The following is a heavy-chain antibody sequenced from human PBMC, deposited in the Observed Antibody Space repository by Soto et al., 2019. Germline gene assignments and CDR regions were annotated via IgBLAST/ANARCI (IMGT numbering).Heavy chain of an antibody. J-gene: IGHJ4*02. D-gene: IGHD2-15*01. V-gene: IGHV3-23*01. Sequence: GGSLRLSCAASGFTFSSYAMSWVRQAPGKGLEWVSAISGSGGSTYYADSVKGRFTISRDNSKNTLYLQMNSLRAEDTAVYYCANLYLDIVVVVAATLGYYFDYWGQGTLVTVSS. CDR3: ANLYLDIVVVVAATLGYYFDY. CDR1: GFTFSSYA. CDR2: ISGSGGST.